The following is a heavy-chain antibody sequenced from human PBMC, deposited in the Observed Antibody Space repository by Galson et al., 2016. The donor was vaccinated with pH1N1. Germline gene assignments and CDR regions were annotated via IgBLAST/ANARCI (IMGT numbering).Heavy chain of an antibody. J-gene: IGHJ4*02. V-gene: IGHV2-5*02. CDR2: IYWDDDK. D-gene: IGHD4-17*01. CDR3: ARINHGDYSNYFDY. CDR1: GFSVSSSGMG. Sequence: PALVKPPQTLTLTCNFSGFSVSSSGMGVGWIRQPPGKALEWLAVIYWDDDKRYSPSLKSRLTITKDTSKNQVVLKMTNMDPADTATYYCARINHGDYSNYFDYWGQGTLVTVSS.